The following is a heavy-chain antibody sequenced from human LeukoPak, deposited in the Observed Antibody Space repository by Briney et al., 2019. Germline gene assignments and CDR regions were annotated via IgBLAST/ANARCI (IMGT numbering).Heavy chain of an antibody. CDR2: ISYDGSNK. J-gene: IGHJ4*02. Sequence: GGSLRLACAASGFTFSSYAMHWVRQAPGKGLEWVAVISYDGSNKYYADSVKGRFTISRDNSKNTLYLQMNSLRAEDTAVYYCARALELLWFGELEYYFDYWGQGTLVTVSS. V-gene: IGHV3-30*04. CDR3: ARALELLWFGELEYYFDY. CDR1: GFTFSSYA. D-gene: IGHD3-10*01.